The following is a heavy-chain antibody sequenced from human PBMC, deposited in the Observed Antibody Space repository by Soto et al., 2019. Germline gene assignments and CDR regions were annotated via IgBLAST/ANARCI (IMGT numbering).Heavy chain of an antibody. V-gene: IGHV4-39*01. CDR2: IYYSGST. J-gene: IGHJ6*02. CDR1: GGSISSSSYY. D-gene: IGHD2-8*02. Sequence: GGSISSSSYYWGWIRQPPGKGLEWIGSIYYSGSTYYNPSLKSRVTISVDTSKNQFSLKLSSVTAADTAVYYCARLGTDYYGMDVWGQGTTVTVSS. CDR3: ARLGTDYYGMDV.